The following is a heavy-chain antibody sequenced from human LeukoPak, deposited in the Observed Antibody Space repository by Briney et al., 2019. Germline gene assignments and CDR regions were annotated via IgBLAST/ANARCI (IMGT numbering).Heavy chain of an antibody. V-gene: IGHV3-23*01. CDR3: AKDRSMTTVTPFAT. CDR2: ISGSGGST. Sequence: GGSLRLSCAASGFSFSSYAMSWVRQAPGKGLEWVSAISGSGGSTYYADSVKGRFTISRDNSKNTVYLQMNSLRAEDTAVYYCAKDRSMTTVTPFATWGQGTLVAVSS. CDR1: GFSFSSYA. J-gene: IGHJ5*02. D-gene: IGHD4-17*01.